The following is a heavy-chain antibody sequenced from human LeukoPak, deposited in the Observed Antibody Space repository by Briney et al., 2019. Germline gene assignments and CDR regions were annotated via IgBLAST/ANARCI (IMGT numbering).Heavy chain of an antibody. D-gene: IGHD2-15*01. J-gene: IGHJ4*02. CDR1: GFTFSSYG. Sequence: SGGSLRLSCAASGFTFSSYGMHWVRQAPGKGLEWVAFIRYDGSNKYYADSVKGRFTISRDNSKNTLYLQMNSLRAEDTAVYYCAKDGGEVVAATQDYWGQGTLVTVSS. CDR2: IRYDGSNK. V-gene: IGHV3-30*02. CDR3: AKDGGEVVAATQDY.